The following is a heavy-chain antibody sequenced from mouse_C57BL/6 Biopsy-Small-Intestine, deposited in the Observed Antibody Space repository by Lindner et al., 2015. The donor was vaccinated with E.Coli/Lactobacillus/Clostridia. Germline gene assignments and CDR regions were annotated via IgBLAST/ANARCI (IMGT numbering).Heavy chain of an antibody. V-gene: IGHV1-34*02. CDR2: FHPNNGVT. J-gene: IGHJ3*01. D-gene: IGHD2-13*01. CDR1: GYTFTDYY. Sequence: VQLQESGPELVKPGDSVKMSCKASGYTFTDYYMDWVKQSHGKSLEWVGYFHPNNGVTSYNQKFKGKATLTVDRSSSTAYMELHSLTSEDSAVYHCARPYGDLFAYWGQGTLVTVSA. CDR3: ARPYGDLFAY.